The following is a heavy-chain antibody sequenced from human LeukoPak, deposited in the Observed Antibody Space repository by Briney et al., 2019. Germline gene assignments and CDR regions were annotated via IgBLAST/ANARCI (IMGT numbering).Heavy chain of an antibody. Sequence: GGSLRLSCAASGFTFSNAWMSWVRQAPGKGLEWVGRIKSKTDGGTTDYAAPVKGRFTISRDDSKNTLYLQMNSLKTEDTAVYYCTTRLRGGAPYGDYWRAVVHFDYWGQGTLVTVSS. V-gene: IGHV3-15*01. J-gene: IGHJ4*02. CDR1: GFTFSNAW. D-gene: IGHD4-17*01. CDR2: IKSKTDGGTT. CDR3: TTRLRGGAPYGDYWRAVVHFDY.